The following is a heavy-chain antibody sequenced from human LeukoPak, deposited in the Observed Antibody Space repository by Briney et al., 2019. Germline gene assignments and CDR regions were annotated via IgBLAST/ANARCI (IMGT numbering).Heavy chain of an antibody. Sequence: PGGSLRLSCAASGFTFSRYWMHWVRQAPGKGLVWVSRPNSDGSSPTYADSVKGRFTIARDNAKNALYLQMNSLRAEDTAVYYCVRGGGYYFDYWGQGTLVTVST. V-gene: IGHV3-74*01. CDR2: PNSDGSSP. CDR1: GFTFSRYW. D-gene: IGHD3-16*01. CDR3: VRGGGYYFDY. J-gene: IGHJ4*02.